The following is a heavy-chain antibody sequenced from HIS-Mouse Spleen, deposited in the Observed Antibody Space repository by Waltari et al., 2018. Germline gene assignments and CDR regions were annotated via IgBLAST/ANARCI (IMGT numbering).Heavy chain of an antibody. CDR2: IPYSGSP. CDR1: GGSISSSSYY. V-gene: IGHV4-39*07. CDR3: AREIQYSSSWYDWYFDL. D-gene: IGHD6-13*01. J-gene: IGHJ2*01. Sequence: QLQLQESGPGLVKLSETLSLTCPVPGGSISSSSYYWGWLRQPPGQGLEWIGSIPYSGSPYYNPSLKSRVTISVDTSKNQFSLKLSSVTAADTAVYYCAREIQYSSSWYDWYFDLWGRGTLVTVSS.